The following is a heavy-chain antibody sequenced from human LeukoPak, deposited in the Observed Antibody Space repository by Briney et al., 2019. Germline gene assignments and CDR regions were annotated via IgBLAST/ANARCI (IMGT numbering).Heavy chain of an antibody. J-gene: IGHJ5*02. CDR1: GGSVSDYY. Sequence: SETLSLTCTISGGSVSDYYWSWIRQPPGKGLEWIGEINHSGSTNYNPSLKSRVTISVDTSKNQFSLKLSSVTAADTAVYYCARGSGIAAAGTNWFDPWGQGTLVTVSS. D-gene: IGHD6-13*01. CDR3: ARGSGIAAAGTNWFDP. CDR2: INHSGST. V-gene: IGHV4-34*01.